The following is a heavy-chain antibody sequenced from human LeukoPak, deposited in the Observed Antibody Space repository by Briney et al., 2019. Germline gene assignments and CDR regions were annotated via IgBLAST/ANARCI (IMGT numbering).Heavy chain of an antibody. Sequence: GGSLRLSCVVSGFTFRAYWMTWVRQAPGKGLEWVANINGAGSEKYYVDSVKGRFTISRDNAKNSLFLQMNSLRDEDTAIYYCASPYDSSGYHDRWGQGTLVTVSS. V-gene: IGHV3-7*03. J-gene: IGHJ4*02. CDR3: ASPYDSSGYHDR. D-gene: IGHD3-22*01. CDR2: INGAGSEK. CDR1: GFTFRAYW.